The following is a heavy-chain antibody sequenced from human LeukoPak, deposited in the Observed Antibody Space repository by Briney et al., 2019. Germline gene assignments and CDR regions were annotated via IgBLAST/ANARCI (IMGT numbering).Heavy chain of an antibody. D-gene: IGHD5-24*01. V-gene: IGHV3-23*01. Sequence: GGSLRLSCAASGFTSSSYAMSWVRQAPGKGLEWVSGIRTDGVTTYYADSVKGRFIISRDNSKNTVYLQMNSLSAEDAAVYYCVKDDGWVQYANWGQGTLVTVSS. J-gene: IGHJ4*02. CDR3: VKDDGWVQYAN. CDR1: GFTSSSYA. CDR2: IRTDGVTT.